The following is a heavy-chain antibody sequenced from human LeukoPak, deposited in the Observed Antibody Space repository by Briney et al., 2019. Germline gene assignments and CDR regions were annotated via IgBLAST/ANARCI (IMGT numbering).Heavy chain of an antibody. CDR1: GGSISGYY. D-gene: IGHD1-26*01. Sequence: SETLSLTCTVSGGSISGYYWTWIRQPPGKGLEWVGYIYYSGSTYYNPSLKSRVTISVDTSKNQFSLKLSSVTAADTAVFYCARRGGSSDNWFDPWGQGTLVTVSS. CDR2: IYYSGST. V-gene: IGHV4-59*08. J-gene: IGHJ5*02. CDR3: ARRGGSSDNWFDP.